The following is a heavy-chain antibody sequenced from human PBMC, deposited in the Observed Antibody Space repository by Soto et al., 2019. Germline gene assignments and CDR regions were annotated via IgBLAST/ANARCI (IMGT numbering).Heavy chain of an antibody. CDR3: ARGQEVNWNDPYFDY. J-gene: IGHJ4*02. V-gene: IGHV4-34*01. D-gene: IGHD1-20*01. Sequence: SETLSLTCAVYGGSFSGYYWSWIRQPPGKGLEWIGEINHSGSTNYNPSLKSRVTISVDTSKNQFSLKLSSVTAADTAVYYCARGQEVNWNDPYFDYRGQGTLVTVSS. CDR2: INHSGST. CDR1: GGSFSGYY.